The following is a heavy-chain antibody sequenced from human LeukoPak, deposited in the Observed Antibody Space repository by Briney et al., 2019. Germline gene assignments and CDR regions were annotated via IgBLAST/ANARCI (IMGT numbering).Heavy chain of an antibody. J-gene: IGHJ4*02. D-gene: IGHD4-23*01. Sequence: ASVKVSCKASGYTFTSYGISWVRQAPGQGLEWMGGISAYNGNTNYAQKLQGRVTMTTDTSTSTAYMEVRSLRYDDTAVYYCAGQDYGGNFLTSYYFDYWGQGTLVTVSS. V-gene: IGHV1-18*01. CDR3: AGQDYGGNFLTSYYFDY. CDR2: ISAYNGNT. CDR1: GYTFTSYG.